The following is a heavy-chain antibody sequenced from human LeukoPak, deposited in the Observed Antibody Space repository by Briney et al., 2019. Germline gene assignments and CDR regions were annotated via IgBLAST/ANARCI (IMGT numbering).Heavy chain of an antibody. CDR3: ARGRGDGYPIGDY. V-gene: IGHV3-23*01. CDR2: ISGSGGGT. J-gene: IGHJ4*02. D-gene: IGHD5-24*01. CDR1: GFTFSSYA. Sequence: PGGSLRLSCAASGFTFSSYAMSWVRQAPGKGLEWVSAISGSGGGTYYADSVKGRFTISRDNSKNTLYLQMNSLRAEDTAVYYCARGRGDGYPIGDYWGQGTLVTVSS.